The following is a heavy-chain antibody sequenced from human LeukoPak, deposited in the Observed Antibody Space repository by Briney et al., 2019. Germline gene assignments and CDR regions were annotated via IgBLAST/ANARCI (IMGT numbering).Heavy chain of an antibody. CDR3: ARDQRNCSGGSCYPRRSWFDP. Sequence: PGRSLRLSCAASGFTFSSYGMHWVRQAPGKGLEWVAVISNDGSNKYYADSVKGRFTISRDNSLDTLYLQMNSLKPEDAALYYCARDQRNCSGGSCYPRRSWFDPWGQGALVTVSS. CDR2: ISNDGSNK. J-gene: IGHJ5*02. CDR1: GFTFSSYG. D-gene: IGHD2-15*01. V-gene: IGHV3-30*19.